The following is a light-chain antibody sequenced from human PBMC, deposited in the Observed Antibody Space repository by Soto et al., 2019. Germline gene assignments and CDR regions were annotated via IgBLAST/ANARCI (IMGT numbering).Light chain of an antibody. Sequence: EMVLTQSPDTLSLSPGERATLSCSASQSVRNNYLAWYQQKPGQAPRFLIYDASSRATGIPDRFSGSGSGTDFTLTINRLQPEDFAVYYCQQYGSTPLTFGGGTKVDIE. CDR2: DAS. J-gene: IGKJ4*01. CDR3: QQYGSTPLT. CDR1: QSVRNNY. V-gene: IGKV3-20*01.